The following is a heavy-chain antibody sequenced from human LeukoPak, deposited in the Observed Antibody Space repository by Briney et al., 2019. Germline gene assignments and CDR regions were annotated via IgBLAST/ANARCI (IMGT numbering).Heavy chain of an antibody. D-gene: IGHD3-16*01. CDR2: INPNSGGT. Sequence: ASVKVSCKASGYTFTAYYMHWVRQAPGQGLEWMGRINPNSGGTNCAQKFQGRVTVTRDTSISTAYMELSRLTSDDTAAYFCARDLISYDYVRGGHGYDLEVVYWGQGTLVTVSS. CDR3: ARDLISYDYVRGGHGYDLEVVY. J-gene: IGHJ4*02. CDR1: GYTFTAYY. V-gene: IGHV1-2*06.